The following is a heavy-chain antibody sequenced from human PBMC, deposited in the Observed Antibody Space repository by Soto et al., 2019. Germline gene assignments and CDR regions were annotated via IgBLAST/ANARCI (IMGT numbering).Heavy chain of an antibody. J-gene: IGHJ4*02. CDR1: GGSFSGYY. V-gene: IGHV4-34*01. CDR2: INHSGST. Sequence: SETLSLTCAVYGGSFSGYYWSWIRQPPGKGLEWIGEINHSGSTNYNPSLKSRVTISVDTSKNQFSLKLSSVTAADTAVYYCARGGVLWFGESHWGQGTLVTVSS. CDR3: ARGGVLWFGESH. D-gene: IGHD3-10*01.